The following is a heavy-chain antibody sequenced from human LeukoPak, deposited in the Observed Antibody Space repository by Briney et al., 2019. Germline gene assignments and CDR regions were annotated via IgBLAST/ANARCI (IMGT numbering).Heavy chain of an antibody. CDR1: GYTFTGYY. CDR3: ARGAITMIVVVMNNWFDP. V-gene: IGHV1-2*02. CDR2: INPNSGGT. D-gene: IGHD3-22*01. J-gene: IGHJ5*02. Sequence: ASVKVSCKTSGYTFTGYYMHWVRQAPGQGLEWMGWINPNSGGTNYAQKFQGRVTMTRDTSISTAYMELSRLRSGDTAVYYCARGAITMIVVVMNNWFDPWGQGTLVTVSS.